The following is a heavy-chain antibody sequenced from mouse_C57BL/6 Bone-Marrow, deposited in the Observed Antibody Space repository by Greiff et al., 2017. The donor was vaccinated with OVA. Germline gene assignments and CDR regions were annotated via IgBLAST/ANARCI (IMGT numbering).Heavy chain of an antibody. J-gene: IGHJ4*01. D-gene: IGHD3-2*02. CDR2: IDPETGGT. V-gene: IGHV1-15*01. CDR3: TRLEAHYYAMDY. Sequence: VQLQESGAELVRPGASVTLSCKASGYTFTDYEMHWVKQTPVHGLEWIGAIDPETGGTAYNQKFKGKAILTADKSSSTAYMELRSLTSEDSAVYYCTRLEAHYYAMDYWGQGTSVTVPS. CDR1: GYTFTDYE.